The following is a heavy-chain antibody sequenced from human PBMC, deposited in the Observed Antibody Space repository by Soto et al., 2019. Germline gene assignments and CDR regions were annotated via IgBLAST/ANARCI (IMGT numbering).Heavy chain of an antibody. CDR3: AHRVLTHDYGDYYFDY. J-gene: IGHJ4*02. CDR1: GFSLSTSGVG. CDR2: IYWDDDK. Sequence: SGPTLVNPTQPLTLTCTFSGFSLSTSGVGVGWIRQPPGKALEWLALIYWDDDKRYSPSLKSRLTITKDTSKNQVVLTMANMDPVDTATYYCAHRVLTHDYGDYYFDYWGQGTLVTVSS. V-gene: IGHV2-5*02. D-gene: IGHD4-17*01.